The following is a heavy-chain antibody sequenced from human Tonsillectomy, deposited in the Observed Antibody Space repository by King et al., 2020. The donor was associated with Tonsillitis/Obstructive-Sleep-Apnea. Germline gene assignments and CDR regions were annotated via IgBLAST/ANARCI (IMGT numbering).Heavy chain of an antibody. Sequence: VQLVESGGGVVQPGRSLRLSCAASGFTFTSYAMHWVRQAPGKGLEWVAVISYDGSKKYYADPVKGRFTISRDNSKNTLYLQMTSLRAEDTAVYYCAKGSPRVNYSDSSGYCIPSSFDSWGQGTLVTVSS. CDR1: GFTFTSYA. D-gene: IGHD3-22*01. J-gene: IGHJ4*02. CDR3: AKGSPRVNYSDSSGYCIPSSFDS. CDR2: ISYDGSKK. V-gene: IGHV3-30*18.